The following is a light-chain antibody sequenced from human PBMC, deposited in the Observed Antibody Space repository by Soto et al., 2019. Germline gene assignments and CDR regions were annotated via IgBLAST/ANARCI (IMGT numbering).Light chain of an antibody. CDR3: SSYTSSSTLV. V-gene: IGLV2-14*01. CDR1: SSDVGGYNY. J-gene: IGLJ3*02. CDR2: EVS. Sequence: QSALTQPASVSGSPGQSITISCTGPSSDVGGYNYVSWYQHHPGKAPKLMIYEVSYRPSGVSNRFSGSKSGNTASLTISGLQAEDEADYYCSSYTSSSTLVFGGGTKVTVL.